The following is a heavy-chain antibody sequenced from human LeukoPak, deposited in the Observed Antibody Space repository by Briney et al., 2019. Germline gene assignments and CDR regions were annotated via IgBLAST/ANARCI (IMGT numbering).Heavy chain of an antibody. V-gene: IGHV4-59*08. CDR3: ARLDCTGDGCYNH. CDR2: VSSDGTT. J-gene: IGHJ4*02. Sequence: SETLSLTCSVSGDSVTSYYWSWIRQPPGKGLEWIGYVSSDGTTNYTPPLRSRVIMSVDTAKNHISLSLTSLTAADTAIYYCARLDCTGDGCYNHWGQGTLVTVSS. D-gene: IGHD2-8*02. CDR1: GDSVTSYY.